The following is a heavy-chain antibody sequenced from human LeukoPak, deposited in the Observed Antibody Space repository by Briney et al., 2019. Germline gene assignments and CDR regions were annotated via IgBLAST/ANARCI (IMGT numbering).Heavy chain of an antibody. CDR3: TRGSIAYYYLDV. CDR1: GGSISSYY. D-gene: IGHD3-22*01. Sequence: PSETLSLTCTVSGGSISSYYWSWVRQPPGKGLEWIRTIYYSGSTNYNASPKSRVTIAVDTSTNQFSLKLSSVAAADTAVYYCTRGSIAYYYLDVWGKGTTVTIS. J-gene: IGHJ6*03. CDR2: IYYSGST. V-gene: IGHV4-59*01.